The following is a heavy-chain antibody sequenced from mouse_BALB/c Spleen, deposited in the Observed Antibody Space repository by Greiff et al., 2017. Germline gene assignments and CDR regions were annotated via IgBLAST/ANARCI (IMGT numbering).Heavy chain of an antibody. D-gene: IGHD2-3*01. Sequence: EVKVVESGGGLVQPGGSMKLSCVASGFTFSNYWMNWVRQSPEKGLEWVAEIRLKSNNYATHYAESVKGRFTISRDDSKSSVYLQMNNLRAEDTGIYYCTRRWLLPFDYWGQGTTLTVSS. CDR3: TRRWLLPFDY. V-gene: IGHV6-6*02. CDR1: GFTFSNYW. J-gene: IGHJ2*01. CDR2: IRLKSNNYAT.